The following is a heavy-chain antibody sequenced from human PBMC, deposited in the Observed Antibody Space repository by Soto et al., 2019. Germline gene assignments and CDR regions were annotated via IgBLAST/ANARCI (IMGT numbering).Heavy chain of an antibody. J-gene: IGHJ3*02. CDR3: ARDTAPHGDYAGGAFDI. CDR1: GYTFTNYP. CDR2: INTGNGNT. V-gene: IGHV1-3*04. D-gene: IGHD4-17*01. Sequence: ASVKVSCKASGYTFTNYPMFWVRQAPGQGLEWLGWINTGNGNTKCSQKFQGRVTITWDTSATTTYIELSSLRSEDTAVYYCARDTAPHGDYAGGAFDIWGQGTMVTVSS.